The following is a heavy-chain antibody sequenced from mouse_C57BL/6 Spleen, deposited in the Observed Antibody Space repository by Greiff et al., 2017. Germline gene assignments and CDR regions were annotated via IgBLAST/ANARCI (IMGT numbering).Heavy chain of an antibody. J-gene: IGHJ1*03. V-gene: IGHV1-82*01. D-gene: IGHD2-1*01. CDR2: IYPGDGDT. CDR1: GYAFSSSW. CDR3: AREGGNYGGDSDV. Sequence: QVQLQQSGPELVKPGASVTISCKASGYAFSSSWMNWVKQRPGKGLEWIGRIYPGDGDTTYNGKFKGKATLTAAKSSSTAYIQLSSLTAADYAVDFCAREGGNYGGDSDVWGTGTTVTVSS.